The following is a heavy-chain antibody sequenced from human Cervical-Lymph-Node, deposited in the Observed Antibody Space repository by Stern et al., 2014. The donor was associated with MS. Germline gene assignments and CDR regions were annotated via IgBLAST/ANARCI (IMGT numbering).Heavy chain of an antibody. Sequence: EVQLVESGGGLVQPGGSLRLSCAASGLSFGDYWMSWVRQAPGKGLEWVAYIKQDGSEKFYLDSVKGRFTISRDNTKNSLSLQMNSLRAEDTAFYYCARGRDYFGPWGQGTLVTVSS. V-gene: IGHV3-7*01. CDR1: GLSFGDYW. CDR2: IKQDGSEK. CDR3: ARGRDYFGP. J-gene: IGHJ4*02.